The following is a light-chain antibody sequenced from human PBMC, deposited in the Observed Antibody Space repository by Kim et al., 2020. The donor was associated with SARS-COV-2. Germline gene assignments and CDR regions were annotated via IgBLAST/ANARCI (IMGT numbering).Light chain of an antibody. V-gene: IGLV2-14*03. Sequence: QSALTQPASVSGSPGQSITISCTGTSSDVGAYNYVSWYQLHPGKAPKLMISDVSDRPSGVSNRFSGSKSGNTASLTISGLQAEDEAEYHCSSFTTSNSVVFGGGTQLTVL. CDR2: DVS. CDR3: SSFTTSNSVV. J-gene: IGLJ2*01. CDR1: SSDVGAYNY.